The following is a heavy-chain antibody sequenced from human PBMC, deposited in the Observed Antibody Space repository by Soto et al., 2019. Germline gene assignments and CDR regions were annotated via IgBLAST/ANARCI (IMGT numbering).Heavy chain of an antibody. J-gene: IGHJ4*02. CDR3: ATDSDYDFWSGPDY. CDR2: FDPEDGET. V-gene: IGHV1-24*01. CDR1: GYTLTELS. Sequence: ASVTVSCKVSGYTLTELSMHWVRQAPGKGLEWMGGFDPEDGETIYAQKFQGRVTMTEDTSTDTAYMELSSLRSEDTAVYYCATDSDYDFWSGPDYWGQGTLVTVSS. D-gene: IGHD3-3*01.